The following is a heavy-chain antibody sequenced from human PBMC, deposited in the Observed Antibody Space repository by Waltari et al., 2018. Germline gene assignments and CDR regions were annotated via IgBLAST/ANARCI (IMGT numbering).Heavy chain of an antibody. V-gene: IGHV4-59*01. J-gene: IGHJ4*02. CDR3: GGAGGGVGAPVDY. CDR1: GGSISSYY. D-gene: IGHD3-16*01. Sequence: QVQLQASGPGLVKPSETLSLTCTVSGGSISSYYWSWIRQPPGKGLEWIGYIYYSGSTNYNPSLKIRVPMSVDTFKNQFPLKLSSGTAEETGGYYCGGAGGGVGAPVDYWGQGTLVTVSS. CDR2: IYYSGST.